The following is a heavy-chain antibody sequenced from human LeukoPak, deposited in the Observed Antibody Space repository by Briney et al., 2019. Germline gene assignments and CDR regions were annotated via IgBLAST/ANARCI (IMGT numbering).Heavy chain of an antibody. J-gene: IGHJ4*02. CDR1: GYSISSGYY. CDR3: ARARDGYRLAFDY. Sequence: PSETLSLTCAVSGYSISSGYYWGWIRQPPGKGLEWIGSIYHSGSTYYNPSLKSRVTISVDTSKNQFSLKLSSVTAADTAVYYCARARDGYRLAFDYWGQGPLVTVSS. D-gene: IGHD5-24*01. CDR2: IYHSGST. V-gene: IGHV4-38-2*01.